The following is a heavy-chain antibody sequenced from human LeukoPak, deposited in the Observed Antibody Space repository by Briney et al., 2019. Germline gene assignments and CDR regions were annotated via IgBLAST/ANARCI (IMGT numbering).Heavy chain of an antibody. J-gene: IGHJ6*02. CDR3: ARQGTSGSYLTGLDV. V-gene: IGHV4-59*08. D-gene: IGHD3-22*01. CDR2: IFYSGSI. CDR1: SGSISTYY. Sequence: SETLSLTCTVSSGSISTYYWSWVRQPPRKGLEWMGYIFYSGSITYNPSLSSRLTISVDTSKNQFSLELSSVTAADTAAYYCARQGTSGSYLTGLDVWGQGTTVTVSS.